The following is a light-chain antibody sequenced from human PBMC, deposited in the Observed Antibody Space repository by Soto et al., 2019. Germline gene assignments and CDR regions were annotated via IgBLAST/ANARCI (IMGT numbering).Light chain of an antibody. CDR1: NIGSKS. V-gene: IGLV3-21*02. J-gene: IGLJ2*01. CDR3: QVWDSSSGV. CDR2: DDN. Sequence: SYELTQPPSVSVAPGQTARITCGGNNIGSKSVHWYQQKPGQAPVLVVYDDNDRPSGIPERFSGSNSGNTATLTISRVEAGDEADYYCQVWDSSSGVFGGGTQLTVL.